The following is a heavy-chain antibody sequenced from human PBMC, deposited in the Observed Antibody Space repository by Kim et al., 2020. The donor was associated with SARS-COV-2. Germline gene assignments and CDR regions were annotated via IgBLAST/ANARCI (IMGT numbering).Heavy chain of an antibody. J-gene: IGHJ4*02. CDR2: ISGGGDRT. CDR3: AGHGSSSY. Sequence: GGSLRLSCAVSGFTFSGNAMSWVRQAPGKGLEWVSDISGGGDRTYYADSVKGRVTISRDNSKNTLFLQMNSLRAEDTAVYFCAGHGSSSYCGQGTLVTVS. CDR1: GFTFSGNA. D-gene: IGHD2-15*01. V-gene: IGHV3-23*01.